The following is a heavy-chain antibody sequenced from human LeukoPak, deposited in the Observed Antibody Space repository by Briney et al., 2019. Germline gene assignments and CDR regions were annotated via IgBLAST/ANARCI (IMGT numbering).Heavy chain of an antibody. J-gene: IGHJ6*03. CDR2: IYYSGST. CDR3: ARRLGRKFGERFYYYHYMDV. CDR1: GGSIISYY. Sequence: PSETLSLTCTVSGGSIISYYWSWIRQPPGKVLEWIGYIYYSGSTNYNPSLKSRVTISVDTSKNQFSLKLSSVTAADTAVYYCARRLGRKFGERFYYYHYMDVWGKGTTVTISS. V-gene: IGHV4-59*01. D-gene: IGHD3-10*01.